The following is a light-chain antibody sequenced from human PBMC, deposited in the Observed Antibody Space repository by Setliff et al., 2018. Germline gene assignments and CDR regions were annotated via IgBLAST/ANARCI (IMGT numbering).Light chain of an antibody. J-gene: IGLJ2*01. V-gene: IGLV2-14*01. Sequence: QSALAQPPSASGSPGQSVTISCTGTSNDVSGYNFVSWYQQHPDKAPKLLIYDVTVRPSGVSDRFSGSKSGNTASLTISGLQAEDEADYYCLSYTSDTTHAVFGGGTKATV. CDR2: DVT. CDR1: SNDVSGYNF. CDR3: LSYTSDTTHAV.